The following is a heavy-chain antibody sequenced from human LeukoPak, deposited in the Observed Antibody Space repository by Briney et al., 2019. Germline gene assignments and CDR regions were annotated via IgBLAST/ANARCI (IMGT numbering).Heavy chain of an antibody. CDR2: LSYGGTNK. D-gene: IGHD3-10*01. Sequence: GGSLRLSCAASGFTFSDYAMHWVRQAPGKGLEWVAVLSYGGTNKYYADSVKGRFTISRDNSKNTMFLQMNSLRAEDTAVYYCARDGKGRNRIGYYFDYWGQGTLVTVSS. J-gene: IGHJ4*02. V-gene: IGHV3-30-3*01. CDR3: ARDGKGRNRIGYYFDY. CDR1: GFTFSDYA.